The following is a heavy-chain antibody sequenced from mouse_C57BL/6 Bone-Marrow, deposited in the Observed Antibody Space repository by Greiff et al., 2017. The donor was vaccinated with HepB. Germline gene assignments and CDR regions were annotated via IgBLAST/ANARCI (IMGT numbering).Heavy chain of an antibody. J-gene: IGHJ1*03. Sequence: DVKLVESGGGLVKPGGSLKLSCAASGFTFSSYAMSWVRQTPEKRLEWVATISDGGSYTYYPDNVKGRFTISRDNAKNNLYLQMSHLRSEDTAMYYCSRDRGFITRYWYFDVWGTGTTVTVSS. D-gene: IGHD1-1*01. V-gene: IGHV5-4*01. CDR3: SRDRGFITRYWYFDV. CDR2: ISDGGSYT. CDR1: GFTFSSYA.